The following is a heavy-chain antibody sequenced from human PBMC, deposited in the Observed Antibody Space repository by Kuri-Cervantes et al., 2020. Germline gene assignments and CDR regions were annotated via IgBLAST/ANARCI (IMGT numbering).Heavy chain of an antibody. CDR3: ARGGKGMAYFDY. D-gene: IGHD1-14*01. J-gene: IGHJ4*02. CDR2: ISGSSSTI. CDR1: GFTFGTYT. V-gene: IGHV3-48*01. Sequence: GSLRLSCAASGFTFGTYTMNWVRQAPGKGLEWVSCISGSSSTIYYADSVRGRFTISRDNAKNSLYLQMNSLRAEDTAVYYCARGGKGMAYFDYWGQGTLVTVSS.